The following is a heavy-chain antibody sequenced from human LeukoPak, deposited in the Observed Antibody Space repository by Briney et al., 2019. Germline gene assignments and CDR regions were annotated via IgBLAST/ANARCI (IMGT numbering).Heavy chain of an antibody. CDR3: ARLTMVRGVIITRYFGY. CDR2: IYWDDDK. J-gene: IGHJ4*02. D-gene: IGHD3-10*01. V-gene: IGHV2-5*02. Sequence: SGPTLVKPTQTLTLTCTFSGFSLSTSGVGVGWIRQPPGKALEWLALIYWDDDKRYSPSLKSRLTITKDTSKNQVVLTMANMDPVDTATYYCARLTMVRGVIITRYFGYWGQGTLVTVSS. CDR1: GFSLSTSGVG.